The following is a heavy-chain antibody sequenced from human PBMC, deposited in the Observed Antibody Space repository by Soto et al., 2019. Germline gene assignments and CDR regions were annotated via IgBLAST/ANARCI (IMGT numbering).Heavy chain of an antibody. CDR3: APHSGRYDFDN. J-gene: IGHJ4*02. CDR2: MNPKSGNT. Sequence: ASVKVSCKASGFTYISYDINWVRQATGQGLEWMGWMNPKSGNTGYAQKFQGRVTMTRNTSISTAYMELSSLRPEDTAVYYCAPHSGRYDFDNCGQGTLVTVSS. V-gene: IGHV1-8*01. CDR1: GFTYISYD. D-gene: IGHD1-26*01.